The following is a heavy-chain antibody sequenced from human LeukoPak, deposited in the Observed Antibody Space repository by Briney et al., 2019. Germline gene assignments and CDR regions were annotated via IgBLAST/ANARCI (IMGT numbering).Heavy chain of an antibody. J-gene: IGHJ3*01. D-gene: IGHD3-22*01. CDR1: GGSISSYY. V-gene: IGHV4-59*01. Sequence: SETLSLTCTVSGGSISSYYWSWIRQPPGKELEWIGYIYYSGSTNYNPSLKSRVTISVDTSKNQFSLNLASVTAADTALYFCARTDYHDSSVIYYYALDVWGQGTMVTVSS. CDR2: IYYSGST. CDR3: ARTDYHDSSVIYYYALDV.